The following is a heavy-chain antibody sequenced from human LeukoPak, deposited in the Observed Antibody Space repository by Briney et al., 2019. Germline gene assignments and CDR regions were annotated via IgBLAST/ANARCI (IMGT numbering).Heavy chain of an antibody. Sequence: GGSLRLSCAASGFTFNSYWMRWVRQAPGKGLVWVSRINSDGSSTIYADSVKGRFTISRDNAKNTLYLQMNSLRAEDTAVYYCARTAYYMDVWGKGTTVTVSS. V-gene: IGHV3-74*01. CDR1: GFTFNSYW. J-gene: IGHJ6*03. CDR2: INSDGSST. CDR3: ARTAYYMDV.